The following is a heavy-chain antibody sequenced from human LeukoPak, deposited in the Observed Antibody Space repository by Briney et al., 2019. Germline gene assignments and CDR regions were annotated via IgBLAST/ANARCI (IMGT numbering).Heavy chain of an antibody. Sequence: ASVKVSCKASGYTFTGYYMHWVRQAPGQGLEWMGWINPNSGGTNYAQKFQGRVTMTRDTSISTAYMELSRLRSDDTAVYYCARAWDSSGYSLRHWFDPWGQGTLVTVSS. CDR1: GYTFTGYY. CDR2: INPNSGGT. D-gene: IGHD3-22*01. J-gene: IGHJ5*02. V-gene: IGHV1-2*02. CDR3: ARAWDSSGYSLRHWFDP.